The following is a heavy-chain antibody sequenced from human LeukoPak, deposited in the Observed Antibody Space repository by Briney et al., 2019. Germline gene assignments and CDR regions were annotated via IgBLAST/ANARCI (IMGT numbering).Heavy chain of an antibody. V-gene: IGHV3-23*01. D-gene: IGHD1-26*01. CDR3: AKDQRQSVGGTNYFDS. J-gene: IGHJ4*02. CDR1: GFTFSSCA. Sequence: PGGSLRLSCAASGFTFSSCAMSWARHSPEKGLEWVSVISGGGTTYYADSVKGRFTISRDNSKNTLYLQMNSLRAEDTAVYYCAKDQRQSVGGTNYFDSWGQGTLVTVSS. CDR2: ISGGGTT.